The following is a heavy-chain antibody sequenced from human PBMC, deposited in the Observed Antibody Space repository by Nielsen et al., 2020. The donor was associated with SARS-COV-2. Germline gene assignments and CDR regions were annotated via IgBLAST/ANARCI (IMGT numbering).Heavy chain of an antibody. CDR1: GGSISRGDYY. V-gene: IGHV4-31*03. J-gene: IGHJ4*01. Sequence: SETLSLTCSMSGGSISRGDYYWNWIRQVPGEGLEWIAYMYHTGSTYYNPSLRSRISMSSDTSKNQFSLKLSSVTAADTAIYFCARTLDTDGFFAYWGRGTLVTVSS. CDR3: ARTLDTDGFFAY. CDR2: MYHTGST. D-gene: IGHD2-8*01.